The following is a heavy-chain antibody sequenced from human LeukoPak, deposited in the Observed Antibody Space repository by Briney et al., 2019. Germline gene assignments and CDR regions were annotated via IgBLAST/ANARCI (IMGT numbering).Heavy chain of an antibody. CDR3: ARDIYGPPGDGMRD. V-gene: IGHV3-48*04. CDR1: GFTFSSYS. Sequence: GGSLRLSCAASGFTFSSYSMNWVRQAPGKGLEWVSYISSSSSTIYYADSVKGRFTISRDNAKNSLYLQMNSLRAEDTAVYYCARDIYGPPGDGMRDWGQGTLVTVSS. D-gene: IGHD4-17*01. CDR2: ISSSSSTI. J-gene: IGHJ4*02.